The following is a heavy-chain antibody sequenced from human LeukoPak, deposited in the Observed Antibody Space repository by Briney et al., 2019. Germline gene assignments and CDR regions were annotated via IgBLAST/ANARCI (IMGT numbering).Heavy chain of an antibody. CDR1: GFTFSSCA. J-gene: IGHJ3*02. CDR3: ARLYSGSYPAAFDI. D-gene: IGHD1-26*01. V-gene: IGHV3-23*01. Sequence: SGGSLRLSCAASGFTFSSCAMSWVRQVPAKGLEWVSVISGSGYNTYYADSVKGRFTISRDNSKNTLYLQMNSLRGEDTAVYYCARLYSGSYPAAFDIWGQGTMVTVSS. CDR2: ISGSGYNT.